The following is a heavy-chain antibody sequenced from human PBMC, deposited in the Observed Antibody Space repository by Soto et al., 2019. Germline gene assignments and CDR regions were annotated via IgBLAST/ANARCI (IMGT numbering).Heavy chain of an antibody. Sequence: VQLLESGGGLVQPGGSLRLSCAASGFTFSSYAMSWVRQAPGKGLEWVSAISGSGGSTYYADSVKGRFTISRDNSKNTLYLQMNSLRAEDTAVYYCAKAPIVVVVAATPWFDPWGQGTLVTVSS. V-gene: IGHV3-23*01. CDR3: AKAPIVVVVAATPWFDP. CDR1: GFTFSSYA. D-gene: IGHD2-15*01. CDR2: ISGSGGST. J-gene: IGHJ5*02.